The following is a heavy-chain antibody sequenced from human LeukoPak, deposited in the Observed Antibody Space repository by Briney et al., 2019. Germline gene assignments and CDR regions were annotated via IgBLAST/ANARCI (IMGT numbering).Heavy chain of an antibody. CDR3: TRGVYCSGGSCSLDY. CDR2: ISGTDDFT. Sequence: GGSLRLSCAASGFTFDNYAMSWVRQAPGEGLEWVSTISGTDDFTYYADSVKGRFTISRDNSRNTLSLQITSLRAEDTALYYCTRGVYCSGGSCSLDYWGQGTLVTVSS. V-gene: IGHV3-23*01. J-gene: IGHJ4*02. CDR1: GFTFDNYA. D-gene: IGHD2-15*01.